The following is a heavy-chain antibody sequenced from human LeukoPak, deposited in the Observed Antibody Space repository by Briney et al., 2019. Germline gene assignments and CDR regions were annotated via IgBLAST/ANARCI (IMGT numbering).Heavy chain of an antibody. Sequence: PGGSLRLSCAASGFIFSSYSMNWVRQAPGKGLEWVSYISSSSSTIYYADSVKGRFTISRDNAKNSLYLQMNSLRAEDTAVYYCTRYKRGKFGSTIFGRENWFDPWGQGTLVTVSS. J-gene: IGHJ5*02. V-gene: IGHV3-48*04. D-gene: IGHD3-3*01. CDR1: GFIFSSYS. CDR3: TRYKRGKFGSTIFGRENWFDP. CDR2: ISSSSSTI.